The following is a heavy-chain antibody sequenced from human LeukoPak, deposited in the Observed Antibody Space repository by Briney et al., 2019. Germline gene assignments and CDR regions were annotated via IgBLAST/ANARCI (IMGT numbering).Heavy chain of an antibody. CDR2: INPNSGGT. CDR3: ASYKMIVVVPAAIWDDDAFDI. J-gene: IGHJ3*02. D-gene: IGHD2-2*02. Sequence: GASVKVSCKASGYTFTGYYMHWVRQAPGQGLEWMGWINPNSGGTNYAQKFQGRVTMTRDTSISTAYMELSRLRSDDTAVYYCASYKMIVVVPAAIWDDDAFDIWGQGTMVTVSS. CDR1: GYTFTGYY. V-gene: IGHV1-2*02.